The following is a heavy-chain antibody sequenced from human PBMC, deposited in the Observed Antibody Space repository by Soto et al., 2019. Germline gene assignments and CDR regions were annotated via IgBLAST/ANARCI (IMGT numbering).Heavy chain of an antibody. D-gene: IGHD2-15*01. CDR1: GFTFSSYS. CDR2: ISSSSSTI. V-gene: IGHV3-48*01. CDR3: ASLPRFPLVAARPTGIDY. Sequence: GGSLRLSCAASGFTFSSYSMNWVRQAPGKGLEWVSYISSSSSTIYYADSVKGRFTISRDNAKNSLYLQMNSLRAEDTAVYYCASLPRFPLVAARPTGIDYWGQGTLVTVSS. J-gene: IGHJ4*02.